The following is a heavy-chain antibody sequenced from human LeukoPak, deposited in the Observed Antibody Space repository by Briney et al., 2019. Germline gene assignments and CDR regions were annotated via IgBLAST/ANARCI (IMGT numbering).Heavy chain of an antibody. D-gene: IGHD3-22*01. CDR3: ASGLSSGYTYWYFDL. CDR1: GGSISSYY. CDR2: IYYSGST. J-gene: IGHJ2*01. V-gene: IGHV4-59*01. Sequence: TSETLSLTCTVSGGSISSYYWSWIRQPPGKGLEWIGYIYYSGSTNYNPSLKSRVTISVDTSKNQFSLKLSSVTAADTAVYYCASGLSSGYTYWYFDLWGRGTLVTVSS.